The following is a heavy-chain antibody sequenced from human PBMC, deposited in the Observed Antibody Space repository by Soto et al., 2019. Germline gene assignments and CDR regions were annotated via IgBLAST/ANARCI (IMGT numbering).Heavy chain of an antibody. CDR3: ARGPTIFGVGVDAFDI. CDR2: ISGSGDFT. CDR1: GFTLSSYA. J-gene: IGHJ3*02. D-gene: IGHD3-3*01. Sequence: EVQMLESGGGLVQPGGSLRLSCAASGFTLSSYALSWVRQAPGKGLEWVSGISGSGDFTFDADSARGRFTISRDNSMNTLYLQMNSLRVEDTAVYYCARGPTIFGVGVDAFDIWGQGTMATVSS. V-gene: IGHV3-23*01.